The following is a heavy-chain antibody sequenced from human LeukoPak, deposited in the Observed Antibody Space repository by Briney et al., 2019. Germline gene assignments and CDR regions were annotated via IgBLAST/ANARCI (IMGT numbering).Heavy chain of an antibody. V-gene: IGHV4-59*12. CDR2: IYSSGST. CDR3: ARGPTTVTRAFDY. Sequence: PSETLSLTCNVSGGSIRGYYWSWIRQPPGKGLEWIGYIYSSGSTNYNPSLKSRVTMSVDTSKNQFSLKLSSVTAADTAVYYCARGPTTVTRAFDYWGQGTLVTVSS. D-gene: IGHD4-17*01. J-gene: IGHJ4*02. CDR1: GGSIRGYY.